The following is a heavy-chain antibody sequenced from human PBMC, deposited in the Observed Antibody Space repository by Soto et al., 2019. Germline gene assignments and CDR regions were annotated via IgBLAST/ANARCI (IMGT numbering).Heavy chain of an antibody. J-gene: IGHJ5*02. D-gene: IGHD3-3*01. CDR2: IYPGDSDT. CDR1: GYSFTSYW. V-gene: IGHV5-51*01. Sequence: GESLKISCKGSGYSFTSYWIGWVRQMPGKGLEWMGIIYPGDSDTRYSPSFQGQVTISADKSISTAYLQWSSLKASDTAMYYCASAITIFGVVTGKNWFDPWGQGTLVTVSS. CDR3: ASAITIFGVVTGKNWFDP.